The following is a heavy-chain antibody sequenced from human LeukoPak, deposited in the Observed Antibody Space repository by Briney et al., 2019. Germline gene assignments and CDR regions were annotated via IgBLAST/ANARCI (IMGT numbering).Heavy chain of an antibody. CDR2: IYHSGST. J-gene: IGHJ4*02. CDR3: ARVIGGSGWHYFDC. CDR1: GGSISSGGYS. V-gene: IGHV4-30-2*01. Sequence: PSETLSLTCAVSGGSISSGGYSWSWIRQPPGKGLEWIGYIYHSGSTNYNPSLKSRVTMSVDTSKNQFSLKLSSVTAADTAVYYCARVIGGSGWHYFDCWGQGTLVTVSS. D-gene: IGHD6-19*01.